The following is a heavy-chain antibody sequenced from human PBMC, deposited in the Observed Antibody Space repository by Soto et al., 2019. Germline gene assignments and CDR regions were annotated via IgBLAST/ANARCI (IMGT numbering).Heavy chain of an antibody. V-gene: IGHV3-15*01. CDR3: TTDKDVPNLYYYGMDV. CDR1: GFTFSSYG. Sequence: GGSLRLSCAASGFTFSSYGMHWVRQAPGKGLEWVGRIKSKTDGGTTDYAAPVKGRFTISRDDSKNTLYLQMNSLKTEDTAVYYCTTDKDVPNLYYYGMDVWGQGTTVTVSS. D-gene: IGHD2-2*01. CDR2: IKSKTDGGTT. J-gene: IGHJ6*02.